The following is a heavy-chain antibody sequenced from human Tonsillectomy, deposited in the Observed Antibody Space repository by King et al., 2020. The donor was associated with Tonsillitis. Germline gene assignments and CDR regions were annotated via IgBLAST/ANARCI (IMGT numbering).Heavy chain of an antibody. CDR1: GGSFSGYY. V-gene: IGHV4-34*01. Sequence: VQLQQWGAGLLKPSETLSLTCAVYGGSFSGYYWSWIRQPPGKGLEWIGEINHSGSTNYNPSLKSRVTISVDTSKNQFSLKLSSVTAADTAGYYCARALRRKYSSSSAFDIWGQGTMVTVSS. D-gene: IGHD6-6*01. J-gene: IGHJ3*02. CDR3: ARALRRKYSSSSAFDI. CDR2: INHSGST.